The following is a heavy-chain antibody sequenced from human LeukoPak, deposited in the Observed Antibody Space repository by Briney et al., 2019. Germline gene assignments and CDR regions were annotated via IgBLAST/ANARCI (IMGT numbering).Heavy chain of an antibody. J-gene: IGHJ4*02. D-gene: IGHD3-22*01. CDR2: ISSSSSTI. CDR1: GFTFSSYT. Sequence: PGGSLRLSCAASGFTFSSYTMNWVRQAPGKGLEWFSYISSSSSTIYYADSVKGRFTISRDNAKNSLYLQMNSLRAEDTAVYYCARDLSGYRTVFDYWGQGTLVTVSS. V-gene: IGHV3-48*01. CDR3: ARDLSGYRTVFDY.